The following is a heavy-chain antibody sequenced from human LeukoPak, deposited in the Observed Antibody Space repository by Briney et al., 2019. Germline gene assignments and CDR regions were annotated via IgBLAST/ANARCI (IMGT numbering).Heavy chain of an antibody. CDR3: ARQGTAMVKGGAFDY. V-gene: IGHV4-39*01. CDR2: IYYSGST. J-gene: IGHJ4*02. Sequence: SETLSLTCTVSGGSISSSSYYWGWTRQPPGKGLEWIGSIYYSGSTYYNPSLKSRVTISVGTSKNQFSLKLSSVTAADTAVYYCARQGTAMVKGGAFDYWGQGTLVTVSS. D-gene: IGHD5-18*01. CDR1: GGSISSSSYY.